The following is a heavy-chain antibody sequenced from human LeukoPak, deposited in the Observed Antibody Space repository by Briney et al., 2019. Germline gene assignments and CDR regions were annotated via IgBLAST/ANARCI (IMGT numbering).Heavy chain of an antibody. V-gene: IGHV4-59*01. CDR1: GGSISPYY. Sequence: PSETLSLTCTVSGGSISPYYWSWIRQPPGKGLEWIGYIYYSGSTNYNPSLKSRVTISVDTSKNQFSLKLSSVTAADTAVYYCARGRRTAEVGGHFDYWGQGTLVTVSS. CDR3: ARGRRTAEVGGHFDY. J-gene: IGHJ4*02. D-gene: IGHD2-21*02. CDR2: IYYSGST.